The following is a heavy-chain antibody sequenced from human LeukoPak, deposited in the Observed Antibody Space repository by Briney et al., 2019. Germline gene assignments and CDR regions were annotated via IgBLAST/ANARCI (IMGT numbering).Heavy chain of an antibody. J-gene: IGHJ4*02. V-gene: IGHV4-34*01. D-gene: IGHD3-10*01. CDR2: INHSGST. CDR1: GGSFSGYY. CDR3: ARGSGSLSPYFDY. Sequence: SETLSLTCAVYGGSFSGYYRSWIRQPPGRGLEWIGEINHSGSTNYNPSLKSRVTISVDTSKNQFSLKLSSVTAADTAVYYCARGSGSLSPYFDYWGQGTLVTVSS.